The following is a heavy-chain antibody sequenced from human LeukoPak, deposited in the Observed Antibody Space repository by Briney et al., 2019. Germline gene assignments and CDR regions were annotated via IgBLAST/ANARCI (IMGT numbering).Heavy chain of an antibody. V-gene: IGHV1-24*01. CDR2: FDPEDGET. J-gene: IGHJ3*02. CDR1: GYTLTELS. CDR3: AKTQVGELGILDAFDI. D-gene: IGHD1-26*01. Sequence: ASVKVSCKVSGYTLTELSMHWVRQAPGKGLEWMGGFDPEDGETICAQKFQGRVTMTEDTSTDTAYMELSSLRSEDTAMYYCAKTQVGELGILDAFDIWGQGTMVTVSS.